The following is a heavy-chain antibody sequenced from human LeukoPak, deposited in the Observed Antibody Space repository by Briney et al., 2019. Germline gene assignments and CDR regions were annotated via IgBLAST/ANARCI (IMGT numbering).Heavy chain of an antibody. CDR2: IYYSGST. CDR3: AIDARSYYYDSSGPD. CDR1: GGSISSGGYY. Sequence: PSQTLSLTCTVSGGSISSGGYYWSWIRQHPGKGLEWFGYIYYSGSTYYNPSLKSRVTISVDTSKNQFSLKLSSVTAADAAVYYCAIDARSYYYDSSGPDWGQGTLVTVSS. D-gene: IGHD3-22*01. V-gene: IGHV4-31*03. J-gene: IGHJ4*02.